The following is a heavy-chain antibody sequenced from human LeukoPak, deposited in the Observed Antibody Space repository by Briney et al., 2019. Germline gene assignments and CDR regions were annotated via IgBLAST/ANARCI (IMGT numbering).Heavy chain of an antibody. Sequence: GGALRLSCAASGCTFSDYYLSWIRQAPGKGLEWVSYISCSGSTIYYGDSMKGRFTISRDNHKNTLYLQMNSLRAEDTAVYYCARDRVVRGVKSVGGYYYGMDVWGQGTTVTVSS. J-gene: IGHJ6*02. CDR3: ARDRVVRGVKSVGGYYYGMDV. CDR2: ISCSGSTI. D-gene: IGHD3-10*01. V-gene: IGHV3-11*01. CDR1: GCTFSDYY.